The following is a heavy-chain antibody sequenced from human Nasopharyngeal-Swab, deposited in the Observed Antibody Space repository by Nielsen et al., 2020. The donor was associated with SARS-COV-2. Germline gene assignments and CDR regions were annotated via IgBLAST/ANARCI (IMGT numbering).Heavy chain of an antibody. V-gene: IGHV3-33*01. Sequence: GGSLRLSCAASGFTFSSYGMHWVRQAPGKGLGWVAIIWYDGSNKYYADSVKGRFTISRDNSKNTLYLQMNSLRAEDTAVYYCARGPYDFWSGYPHYFDYWGQGTLVTVSS. CDR2: IWYDGSNK. J-gene: IGHJ4*02. D-gene: IGHD3-3*01. CDR3: ARGPYDFWSGYPHYFDY. CDR1: GFTFSSYG.